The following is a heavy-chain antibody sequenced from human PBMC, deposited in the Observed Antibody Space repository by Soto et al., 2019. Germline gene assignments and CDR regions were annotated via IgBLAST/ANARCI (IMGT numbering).Heavy chain of an antibody. CDR3: XXXXXXXXYEDV. J-gene: IGHJ6*03. CDR2: IKRDGSTT. V-gene: IGHV3-74*01. CDR1: GFTFSDYW. Sequence: EVQLVESGGGLVQPGGSLRLSCAASGFTFSDYWMHWVRQAPGKGLEWVSRIKRDGSTTNYADSVKGRFTISRDNXXXXXXXXXXXXXXXXXXXXXXXXXXXXXXYEDVWGKGTTVTVSS.